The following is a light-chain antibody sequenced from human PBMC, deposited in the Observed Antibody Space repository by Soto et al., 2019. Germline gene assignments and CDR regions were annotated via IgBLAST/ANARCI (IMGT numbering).Light chain of an antibody. V-gene: IGKV1-5*03. Sequence: IQMTQSPSTLSASVGDRVTITCRASQSISIWLAWYQQKPGKAPKLLIYKSSSLESEVPSRFSGSGSGTEFTLTINSLQPEDSATYYCQQYNSDSTFGQGTKVEIK. CDR2: KSS. CDR3: QQYNSDST. J-gene: IGKJ1*01. CDR1: QSISIW.